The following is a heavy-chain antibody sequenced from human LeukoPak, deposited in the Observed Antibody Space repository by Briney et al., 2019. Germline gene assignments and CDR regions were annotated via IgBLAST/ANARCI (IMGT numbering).Heavy chain of an antibody. CDR2: INHSGST. CDR1: GGSFSGYY. D-gene: IGHD6-13*01. Sequence: SETLSLTCAVYGGSFSGYYWSWIRQPPGKGLEWIGEINHSGSTNYNPSLKSRVTISVDTSKNQFSLKLSSVTAADTAVYYCARSDQQLVLDYWGQGTLVTVSS. J-gene: IGHJ4*02. V-gene: IGHV4-34*01. CDR3: ARSDQQLVLDY.